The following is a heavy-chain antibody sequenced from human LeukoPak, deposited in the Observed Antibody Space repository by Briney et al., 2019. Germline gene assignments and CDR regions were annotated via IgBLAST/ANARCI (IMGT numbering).Heavy chain of an antibody. V-gene: IGHV3-48*03. CDR2: ISSSGSTI. J-gene: IGHJ3*02. CDR3: ARSGYCSGGSCPTWGAFDI. CDR1: GFTFSSYE. Sequence: AGGSLRLSCAASGFTFSSYEMNWVRQAPGKGLEWVSYISSSGSTIYYADSVKGRFTISRDNAKNSLYLQMNSLRAEDTAVYYCARSGYCSGGSCPTWGAFDIWGQGTMVTVSS. D-gene: IGHD2-15*01.